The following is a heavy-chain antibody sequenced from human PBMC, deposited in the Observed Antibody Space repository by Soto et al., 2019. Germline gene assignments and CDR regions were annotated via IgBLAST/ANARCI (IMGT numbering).Heavy chain of an antibody. CDR1: GFTFSSYS. J-gene: IGHJ6*02. D-gene: IGHD3-3*01. V-gene: IGHV3-48*02. Sequence: GGSLRLSCAASGFTFSSYSMNWVRQAPGKGLEWVSYISSSSSTIYYADSVKGRFTISRENAKNSLYLQMNSLRDEDTAVDSCASGGYFGVVIMDSSGGMDVWGQGTTGTVSS. CDR2: ISSSSSTI. CDR3: ASGGYFGVVIMDSSGGMDV.